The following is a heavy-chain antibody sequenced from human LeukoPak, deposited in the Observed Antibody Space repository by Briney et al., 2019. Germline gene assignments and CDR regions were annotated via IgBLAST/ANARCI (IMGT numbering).Heavy chain of an antibody. Sequence: PSETLSLTCTVSGGSISSGDYYWSWIRQPPGKGLEWIGYIYYSGSTYYNPSLKSRVTISVDTSKNQFSLKLSSVTAADTAVCYCARDFVRFASTGHYYYGMDVWGKGTTVTVSS. CDR3: ARDFVRFASTGHYYYGMDV. J-gene: IGHJ6*04. D-gene: IGHD5/OR15-5a*01. CDR2: IYYSGST. V-gene: IGHV4-30-4*01. CDR1: GGSISSGDYY.